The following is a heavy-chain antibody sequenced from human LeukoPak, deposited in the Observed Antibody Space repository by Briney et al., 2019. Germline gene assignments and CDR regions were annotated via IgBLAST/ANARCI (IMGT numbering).Heavy chain of an antibody. CDR3: ARDGDIVVVPAAISGMYYYYGMDV. Sequence: SETLSLTCTVSGGSISSYYWSWIRQPAGKGLEWIGRIYTSGSTNYNPSLKSRVTMPVDTSKNQFSLKLSSVTAADTAVYYCARDGDIVVVPAAISGMYYYYGMDVWGQGTTATVSS. D-gene: IGHD2-2*02. CDR2: IYTSGST. J-gene: IGHJ6*02. CDR1: GGSISSYY. V-gene: IGHV4-4*07.